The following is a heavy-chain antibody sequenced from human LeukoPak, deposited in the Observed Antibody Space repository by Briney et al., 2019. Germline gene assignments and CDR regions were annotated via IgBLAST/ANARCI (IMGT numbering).Heavy chain of an antibody. CDR3: ARGGEHLVA. D-gene: IGHD6-13*01. Sequence: GGSLRLSCAASGFSVSSNYLTWVRQAPGKGLEWVSVIYSDGNTFYTDSVKGRFSISRDTSKKTVYLQMKSLRAADTAVYYCARGGEHLVAWGQRALVTVSS. V-gene: IGHV3-66*01. CDR2: IYSDGNT. CDR1: GFSVSSNY. J-gene: IGHJ4*02.